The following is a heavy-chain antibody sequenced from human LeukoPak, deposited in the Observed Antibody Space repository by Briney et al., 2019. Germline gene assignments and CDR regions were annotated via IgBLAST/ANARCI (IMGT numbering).Heavy chain of an antibody. D-gene: IGHD2-15*01. Sequence: PSETLSLTCTVSGGSISSSSYYWGWIRQPPGKGLEWIGSIYYSGSTYYNPSLKSRVTISVDTSKNQFSLELSSVTAADTAVYYCEVSGGFDYWGQGTLVTVSS. CDR3: EVSGGFDY. CDR1: GGSISSSSYY. V-gene: IGHV4-39*01. J-gene: IGHJ4*02. CDR2: IYYSGST.